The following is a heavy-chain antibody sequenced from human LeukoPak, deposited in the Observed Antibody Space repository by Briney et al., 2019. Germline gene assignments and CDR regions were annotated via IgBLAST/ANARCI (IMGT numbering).Heavy chain of an antibody. CDR3: ARGLYSYGPRGFDY. J-gene: IGHJ4*02. CDR1: GGSISSYY. Sequence: SETLSLTCTVSGGSISSYYWSWIRQPPGKGLEWIGYIYYSGSTNYNTSLKSRVTISVDTSKNQFSLKLSSVTAADTAVYYCARGLYSYGPRGFDYWGQGTLVTVSS. V-gene: IGHV4-59*01. CDR2: IYYSGST. D-gene: IGHD5-18*01.